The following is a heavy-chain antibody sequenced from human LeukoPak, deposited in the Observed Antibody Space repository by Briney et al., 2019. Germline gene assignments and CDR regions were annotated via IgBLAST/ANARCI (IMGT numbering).Heavy chain of an antibody. CDR3: SKDISQRCSGGSCYSDVVFQH. J-gene: IGHJ1*01. V-gene: IGHV3-43D*04. Sequence: PGGSLRLSCAASGFTFDDYAMHWVRQAPGKGLEWVSLISWDGCSTYYADSVKGRFTISRDNSKNSLYVQMNSLRAEDTALYYCSKDISQRCSGGSCYSDVVFQHWGQGTLVTVSS. CDR1: GFTFDDYA. CDR2: ISWDGCST. D-gene: IGHD2-15*01.